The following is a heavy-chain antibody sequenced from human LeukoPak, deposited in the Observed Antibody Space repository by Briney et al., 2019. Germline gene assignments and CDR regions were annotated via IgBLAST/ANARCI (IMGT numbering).Heavy chain of an antibody. D-gene: IGHD3-9*01. J-gene: IGHJ4*02. Sequence: ASVKVSCKASGYTFTNYYIHWVRQAPGQGLEWMGLINPGGGNTSYAQKFQGRVTMTRDMSTSTVYMELSSLRSEDTAVYYCARDPRGKGGWLLIDYWGQGTLVTVSS. V-gene: IGHV1-46*01. CDR1: GYTFTNYY. CDR2: INPGGGNT. CDR3: ARDPRGKGGWLLIDY.